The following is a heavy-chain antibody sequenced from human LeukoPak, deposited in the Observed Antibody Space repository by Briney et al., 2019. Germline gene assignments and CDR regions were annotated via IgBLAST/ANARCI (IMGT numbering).Heavy chain of an antibody. Sequence: GGSLRLSCAASGFAFNNYNMNWVRQAPGKGLEWVSFISSGRSRDSILYADSLKGRLTVSRDNGKNSLYLQMNSLRAEDTAVYYCARDPKDSDYGGHGWYFDLWGRGTLVTVSS. CDR1: GFAFNNYN. D-gene: IGHD4-23*01. V-gene: IGHV3-21*04. CDR2: ISSGRSRDSI. J-gene: IGHJ2*01. CDR3: ARDPKDSDYGGHGWYFDL.